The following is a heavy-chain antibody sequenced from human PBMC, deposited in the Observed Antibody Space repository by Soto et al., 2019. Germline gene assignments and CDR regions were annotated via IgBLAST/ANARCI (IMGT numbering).Heavy chain of an antibody. CDR1: GGSFSGYY. D-gene: IGHD3-10*01. CDR3: ARLSFMVRGMEYNWFDP. J-gene: IGHJ5*02. Sequence: SETLSLTCAVYGGSFSGYYWSWIRQPPGKGLEWIGEINHSGSTNYNPSLKSRVTISVETSKNQFALKLSSVTAADTAVYYCARLSFMVRGMEYNWFDPWGQGTLVTVSS. CDR2: INHSGST. V-gene: IGHV4-34*01.